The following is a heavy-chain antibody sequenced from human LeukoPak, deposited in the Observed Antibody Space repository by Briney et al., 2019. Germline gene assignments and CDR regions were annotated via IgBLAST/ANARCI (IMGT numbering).Heavy chain of an antibody. CDR3: ARGRTTDYYDSSGFSPRDY. CDR1: GYTFISYD. J-gene: IGHJ4*02. V-gene: IGHV1-8*01. D-gene: IGHD3-22*01. CDR2: MNPNSGNT. Sequence: ASVKVSCKASGYTFISYDINWVRQATGQGLEWMGWMNPNSGNTGYAQKFQGRVTMTRNTSISTAYMELSSLRSEDTAVYFCARGRTTDYYDSSGFSPRDYWGQGTLVTVSA.